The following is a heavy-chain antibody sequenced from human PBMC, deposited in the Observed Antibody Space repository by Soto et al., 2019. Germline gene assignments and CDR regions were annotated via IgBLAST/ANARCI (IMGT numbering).Heavy chain of an antibody. CDR1: GFTLSNYW. D-gene: IGHD4-17*01. CDR2: IDNEGSYT. Sequence: GGSLRLSCVTSGFTLSNYWMHWVRQAPGKGLVWVSRIDNEGSYTSYADSVKGRFTISRDDAKNTLYLQMNSLRAEDTAVYYCATVFDYWGQGTLVTVSS. V-gene: IGHV3-74*01. J-gene: IGHJ4*02. CDR3: ATVFDY.